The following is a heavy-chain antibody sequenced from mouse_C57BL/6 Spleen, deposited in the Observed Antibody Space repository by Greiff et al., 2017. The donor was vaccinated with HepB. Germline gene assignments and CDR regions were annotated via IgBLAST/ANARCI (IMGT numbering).Heavy chain of an antibody. D-gene: IGHD3-2*02. CDR2: ISSGSSTI. CDR1: GFTFSDYG. Sequence: EVKLVESGGGLVKPGGSLKLSCAASGFTFSDYGMHWVRQAPEKGLEWVAYISSGSSTIYYADTVKGRFTISRDNAKSTLFLQMTSLRSEDTAMYYCARGQLRLLYFDYWGQGTTLTVSS. CDR3: ARGQLRLLYFDY. J-gene: IGHJ2*01. V-gene: IGHV5-17*01.